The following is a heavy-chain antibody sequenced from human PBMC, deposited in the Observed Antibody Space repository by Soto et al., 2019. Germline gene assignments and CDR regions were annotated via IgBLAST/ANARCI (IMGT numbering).Heavy chain of an antibody. CDR3: ARERMGYGDY. J-gene: IGHJ4*02. D-gene: IGHD5-12*01. V-gene: IGHV1-8*01. Sequence: QVQLLQSGAEVKKPAASVKVSCKASGYTFTSYDITWVRQATRQGLEWMGRMTPNSGNTGYAQKFQGRVTMTRNTSMSTAYMELSSLRSADTAVYYCARERMGYGDYWGQGSLVTVSS. CDR2: MTPNSGNT. CDR1: GYTFTSYD.